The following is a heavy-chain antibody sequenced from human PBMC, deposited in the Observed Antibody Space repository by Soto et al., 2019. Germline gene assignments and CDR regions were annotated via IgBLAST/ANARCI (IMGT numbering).Heavy chain of an antibody. CDR3: ARDGVGATTFFGYFDY. D-gene: IGHD1-26*01. V-gene: IGHV3-30*02. J-gene: IGHJ4*02. CDR1: GFTFSGYG. CDR2: TRHDGSNT. Sequence: PGGSLRLSCAASGFTFSGYGMHWVRQAPGKGLEWVAITRHDGSNTYYADSVRGRFTMSRDNSKKTLYLQMDSLRAEDTAVYYCARDGVGATTFFGYFDYWGQGTLVTVSS.